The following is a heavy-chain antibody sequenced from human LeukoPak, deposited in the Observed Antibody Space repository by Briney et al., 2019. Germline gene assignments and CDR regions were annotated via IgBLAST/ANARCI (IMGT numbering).Heavy chain of an antibody. CDR1: GGSISNYY. V-gene: IGHV4-59*08. D-gene: IGHD3-3*01. J-gene: IGHJ6*02. CDR2: IYYSGST. Sequence: SETLSLTCAVSGGSISNYYWSWIRQPPGKGLEWIGYIYYSGSTNYNPSLKSRVTISVDTSKNQFSLKLSSVTAADTAVYYCAGSRFLEWLSRTNYYYYYGMDVWGQGTTVTVSS. CDR3: AGSRFLEWLSRTNYYYYYGMDV.